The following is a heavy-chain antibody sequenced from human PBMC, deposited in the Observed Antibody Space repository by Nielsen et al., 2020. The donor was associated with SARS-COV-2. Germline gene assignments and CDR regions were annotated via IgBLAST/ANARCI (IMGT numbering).Heavy chain of an antibody. CDR2: LSGSGIST. Sequence: GGSLRLSCTASGFTFSNYAMGWVRQPPGKGLEWVSALSGSGISTYYADSVKGRFTISRDNSKSTLFLQMNSLRGEDTGTYYCATDGGSYGEDWFDPWGQGTMVTVSS. J-gene: IGHJ5*02. CDR3: ATDGGSYGEDWFDP. D-gene: IGHD2-15*01. V-gene: IGHV3-23*01. CDR1: GFTFSNYA.